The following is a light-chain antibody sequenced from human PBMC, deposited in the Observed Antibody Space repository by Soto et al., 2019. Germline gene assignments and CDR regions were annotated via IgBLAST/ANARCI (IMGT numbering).Light chain of an antibody. CDR1: QGTGSY. Sequence: DIQLTQSPSFLSASVGDRVTITCRASQGTGSYLAWYQQKPGKAPKLLFYGASTLQSGVPSRFSGSGSGTEFTLTISSLQPEDFATYYCQQLNSYPRTFGQGTKVEIK. J-gene: IGKJ1*01. CDR2: GAS. CDR3: QQLNSYPRT. V-gene: IGKV1-9*01.